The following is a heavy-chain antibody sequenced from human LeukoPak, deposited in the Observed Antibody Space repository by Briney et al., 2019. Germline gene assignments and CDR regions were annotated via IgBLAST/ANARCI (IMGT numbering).Heavy chain of an antibody. V-gene: IGHV3-74*01. CDR3: ARGSNSWYNAFDI. Sequence: PGGALRLPCGDSGFTLHSHLVHRVRPAPGKGVVGGSRINNGGSTDGSSASYADSVKGRFTISRDNAKNTLYLQMSSLRAEDTAVYYCARGSNSWYNAFDIWGQGTMVTVSS. D-gene: IGHD6-13*01. J-gene: IGHJ3*02. CDR2: INNGGSTDGSSA. CDR1: GFTLHSHL.